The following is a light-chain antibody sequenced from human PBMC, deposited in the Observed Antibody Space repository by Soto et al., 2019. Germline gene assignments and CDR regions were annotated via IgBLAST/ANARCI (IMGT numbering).Light chain of an antibody. J-gene: IGLJ2*01. CDR1: SSDVGGYNY. CDR3: SSYAGSNLRAV. CDR2: EVS. V-gene: IGLV2-8*01. Sequence: QSALTQPPSASGSPGQSVTISCTGTSSDVGGYNYVSWYQQHPGKAPKLMIYEVSKRPSGVPDRFSGSKSGNTASLTVSSLQAEDEADYYCSSYAGSNLRAVFGGGTKLTVL.